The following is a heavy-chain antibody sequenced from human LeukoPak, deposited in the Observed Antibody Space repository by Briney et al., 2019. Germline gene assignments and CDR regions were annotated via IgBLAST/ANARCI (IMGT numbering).Heavy chain of an antibody. CDR1: GYTFTSYG. CDR3: ARLRLQYNWFDP. CDR2: ISAYNGNT. Sequence: ASVTVSFKASGYTFTSYGISWVRQAPGQGREWMGWISAYNGNTNYAQKLQGRVTMTTDTSTSTAYMELRSLRSDDTAVYYCARLRLQYNWFDPWGQGTLVTVSS. V-gene: IGHV1-18*01. J-gene: IGHJ5*02. D-gene: IGHD4-11*01.